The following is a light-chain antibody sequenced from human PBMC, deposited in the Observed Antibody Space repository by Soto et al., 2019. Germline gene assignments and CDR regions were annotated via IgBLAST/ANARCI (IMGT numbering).Light chain of an antibody. J-gene: IGKJ4*01. V-gene: IGKV3-20*01. CDR1: QSVSSNY. CDR2: GAS. CDR3: QQYGSSPLT. Sequence: EIVLTQSPGTLSLCPGERATFSCRASQSVSSNYLAWYQQKPGQAPRLLIYGASSRATGIPDRFSGSGSGTDFTLTISRLEPEDFAVYYCQQYGSSPLTFGGGTKVDIK.